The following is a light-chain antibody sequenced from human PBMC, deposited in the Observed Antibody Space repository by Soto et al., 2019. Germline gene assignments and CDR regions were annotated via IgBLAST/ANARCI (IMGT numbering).Light chain of an antibody. CDR2: GPS. Sequence: EIVMTQSPATLSVSPGESATLSCRAGQSIGITVAWYQQKPGQAPRLLIYGPSTRVTGIPARFSGSGSGTEFTLTISSLQSEDFAIYYCQQYNNWLRGTFGQGTKLEIK. CDR3: QQYNNWLRGT. V-gene: IGKV3-15*01. CDR1: QSIGIT. J-gene: IGKJ2*02.